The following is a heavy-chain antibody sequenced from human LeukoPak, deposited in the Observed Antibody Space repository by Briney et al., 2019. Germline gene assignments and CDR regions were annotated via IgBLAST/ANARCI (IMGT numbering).Heavy chain of an antibody. D-gene: IGHD3-9*01. Sequence: PGGSLRLSCGASGFTFRNAWMSWVRQAPGKGLEWVGRIKSKTDGGTTDYAAPVKGRFTISRDDSKNTLYLQMNSLKTEDTAVYYCTTDFISYYDILTGYCTSVDYWGQGTLVTVSS. CDR1: GFTFRNAW. J-gene: IGHJ4*02. CDR2: IKSKTDGGTT. V-gene: IGHV3-15*01. CDR3: TTDFISYYDILTGYCTSVDY.